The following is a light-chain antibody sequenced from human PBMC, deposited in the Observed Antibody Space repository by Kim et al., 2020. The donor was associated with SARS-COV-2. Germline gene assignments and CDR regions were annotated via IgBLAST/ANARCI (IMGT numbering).Light chain of an antibody. CDR2: AAS. J-gene: IGKJ2*01. CDR3: QQSYTTPYT. Sequence: SAAVGNRVAMTWRARPSITNYLNLYQQKPGKAPKLLIYAASNLQSGVPSRFSGSGFGTDFTLTISSLQPEDFGTYYCQQSYTTPYTFGQGTKLEI. V-gene: IGKV1-39*01. CDR1: PSITNY.